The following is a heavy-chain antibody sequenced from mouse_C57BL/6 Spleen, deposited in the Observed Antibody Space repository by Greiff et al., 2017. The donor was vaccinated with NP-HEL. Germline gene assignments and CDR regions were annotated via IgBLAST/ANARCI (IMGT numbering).Heavy chain of an antibody. CDR1: GYTFTDHT. CDR2: IYPRDGST. V-gene: IGHV1-78*01. Sequence: VKLQESDAELVKPGASVKISCKVSGYTFTDHTIHWMKQRPEQGLEWIGYIYPRDGSTKYNEKFKGKATLTADKSSSTAYMQLNSLTSEDSAVYFCAREGGYDYDGAFAYWGQGTLVTVSA. CDR3: AREGGYDYDGAFAY. J-gene: IGHJ3*01. D-gene: IGHD2-4*01.